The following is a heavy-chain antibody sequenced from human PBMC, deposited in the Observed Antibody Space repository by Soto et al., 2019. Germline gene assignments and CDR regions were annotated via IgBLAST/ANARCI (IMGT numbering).Heavy chain of an antibody. CDR2: IWYDGSNK. Sequence: LRLSCAASGFTFSSYGMHWVRQAPGKGLEWVAVIWYDGSNKYYADSVKGRFTISRDNSKNTLYLQMNSLRAEDTAVYYCARDRQSGWELLPGRDDAFDMWGEGTMVTV. J-gene: IGHJ3*02. CDR1: GFTFSSYG. V-gene: IGHV3-33*01. CDR3: ARDRQSGWELLPGRDDAFDM. D-gene: IGHD1-26*01.